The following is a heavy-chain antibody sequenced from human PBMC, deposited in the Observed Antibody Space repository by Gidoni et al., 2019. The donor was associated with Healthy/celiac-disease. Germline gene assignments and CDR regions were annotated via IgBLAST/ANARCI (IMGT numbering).Heavy chain of an antibody. D-gene: IGHD3-3*01. J-gene: IGHJ6*02. CDR3: ARGHDFWSGYRYYYYYGMDV. Sequence: QVQLQQWGAGLLKPSETLSLTCAVHGGSFSGYYWSWIRQPPGKGLEWIGEINHSGSTNYNPSLKSRVTISVDTSKNQFSLKLSSVTAADTAVYYCARGHDFWSGYRYYYYYGMDVWGQGTTVTVSS. CDR2: INHSGST. V-gene: IGHV4-34*01. CDR1: GGSFSGYY.